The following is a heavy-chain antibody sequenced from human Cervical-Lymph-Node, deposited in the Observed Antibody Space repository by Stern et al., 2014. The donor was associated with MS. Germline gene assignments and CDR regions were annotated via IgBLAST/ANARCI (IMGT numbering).Heavy chain of an antibody. J-gene: IGHJ5*02. Sequence: VQLEESGGGVVQPGRSLRLSCAASGFTFSSYAMHWVRQAPGKGLEWVAVISYDGSNKYYADSVKGRFTISRDNSKNTLCLQMNSLRAEDTAVYYCARDRYNWNDFNWFDPWGQGTLVTVSS. CDR3: ARDRYNWNDFNWFDP. CDR1: GFTFSSYA. CDR2: ISYDGSNK. V-gene: IGHV3-30*01. D-gene: IGHD1-1*01.